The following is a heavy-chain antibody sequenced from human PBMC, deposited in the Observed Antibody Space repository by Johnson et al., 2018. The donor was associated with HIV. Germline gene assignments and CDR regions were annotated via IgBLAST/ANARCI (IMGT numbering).Heavy chain of an antibody. CDR3: ARATYYCAKTSRGSSWFDAFDI. J-gene: IGHJ3*02. V-gene: IGHV3-20*04. CDR1: GFTFDEYD. CDR2: INWNGGTP. D-gene: IGHD6-13*01. Sequence: ELLVESGGGVARPGGSLRLSCETSGFTFDEYDMSWVRQGPGKGLEWVSGINWNGGTPGYAGSVKGRFTISRDNAKNSLYLEMNSLRAEDTALYYCARATYYCAKTSRGSSWFDAFDIWDQGTMVTVSS.